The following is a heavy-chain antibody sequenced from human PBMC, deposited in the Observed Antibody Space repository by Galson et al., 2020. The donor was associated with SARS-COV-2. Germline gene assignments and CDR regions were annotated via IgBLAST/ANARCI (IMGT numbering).Heavy chain of an antibody. J-gene: IGHJ1*01. CDR2: IQADGRDT. D-gene: IGHD2-15*01. CDR3: ARIESGGSQYFQF. Sequence: GGSLRLSCAASGFTFSNYWMAWVRQAPGKGLEWVAKIQADGRDTWYVESVKGRFTMSRDNAGNSVYLQMNSLTVEDTAIYYCARIESGGSQYFQFWGQGTLAIVSS. V-gene: IGHV3-7*03. CDR1: GFTFSNYW.